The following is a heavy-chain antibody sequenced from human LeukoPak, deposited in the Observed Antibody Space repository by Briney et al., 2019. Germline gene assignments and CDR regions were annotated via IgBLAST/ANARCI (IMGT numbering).Heavy chain of an antibody. CDR1: GFTFDDYA. CDR2: ISWNSGSI. V-gene: IGHV3-9*01. Sequence: PGGSLRLSCAASGFTFDDYAMHWVRQAPGKGLEWVSGISWNSGSIGYADSVKGRFTISRDNAKNSLYLQMNSLRAEGTALYYCAKDFYGDYGMDVWGQGTTVTVSS. CDR3: AKDFYGDYGMDV. D-gene: IGHD4-17*01. J-gene: IGHJ6*02.